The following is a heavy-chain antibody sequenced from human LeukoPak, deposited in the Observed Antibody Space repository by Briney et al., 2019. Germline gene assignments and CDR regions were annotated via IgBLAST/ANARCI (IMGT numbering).Heavy chain of an antibody. Sequence: GGSLRLSCAASGFNVGSKHMNWVRQAPGKGLEWVSGIYPGGDSYYADSLKGRFIISRDISKNTVFLQMNSLRDEDTAAYYCGRLNFGDDYWGQGALVTVSS. V-gene: IGHV3-53*01. D-gene: IGHD4-17*01. J-gene: IGHJ4*02. CDR3: GRLNFGDDY. CDR2: IYPGGDS. CDR1: GFNVGSKH.